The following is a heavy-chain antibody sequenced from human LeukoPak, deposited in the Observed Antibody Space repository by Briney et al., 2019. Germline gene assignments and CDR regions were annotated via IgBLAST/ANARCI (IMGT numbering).Heavy chain of an antibody. V-gene: IGHV3-49*03. CDR3: TRGRMDLDY. CDR2: IRSKAYGGTI. J-gene: IGHJ4*02. CDR1: GFPFGDYA. D-gene: IGHD2-2*03. Sequence: PGGSLRLSCTASGFPFGDYAMSWFRQAPGKGLEWVGFIRSKAYGGTIEYAASVKGRFTFSRDDSKSVAYLQMNSLKTEDTAVYYCTRGRMDLDYWGQGTLVTVSS.